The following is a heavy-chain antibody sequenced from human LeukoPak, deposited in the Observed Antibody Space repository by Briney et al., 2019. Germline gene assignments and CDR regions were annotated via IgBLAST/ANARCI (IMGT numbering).Heavy chain of an antibody. CDR2: LYNSVST. CDR3: ARALPNWNPPDY. Sequence: PSETLSLTCTVSGGSITSNFWSWIRPPPGKGLEWIGYLYNSVSTRYNPSLKSRATISGDASKNQLSLKLNSVTAADTAVYYCARALPNWNPPDYWGRGTLVTVSS. J-gene: IGHJ4*02. V-gene: IGHV4-59*08. CDR1: GGSITSNF. D-gene: IGHD1-1*01.